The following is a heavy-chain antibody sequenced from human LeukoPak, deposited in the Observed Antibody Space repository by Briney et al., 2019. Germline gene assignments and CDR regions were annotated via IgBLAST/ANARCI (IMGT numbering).Heavy chain of an antibody. Sequence: SETLSLTCAVSGGSISSNNWWSLVRQPPGKGLEWIGEIHHSGSTNYNPSLKSRVTISVDKSKNQFSLKLSSVTAAATAVYYCATRWYDILTGYPIDVWGKGTTVTVSS. V-gene: IGHV4-4*02. CDR3: ATRWYDILTGYPIDV. CDR1: GGSISSNNW. D-gene: IGHD3-9*01. J-gene: IGHJ6*04. CDR2: IHHSGST.